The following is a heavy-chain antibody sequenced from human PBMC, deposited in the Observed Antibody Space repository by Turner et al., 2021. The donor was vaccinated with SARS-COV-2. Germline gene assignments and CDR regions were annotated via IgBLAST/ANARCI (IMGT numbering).Heavy chain of an antibody. J-gene: IGHJ5*02. D-gene: IGHD1-26*01. CDR1: GFTVSSNY. CDR3: ATDLKGGRGP. Sequence: EGQLVECGGGFVQPGGSLRLSCAASGFTVSSNYRSWVRQAPGKGLEWVSVIYSGGSTYYADSVKGRFTISRDNSKNTLYLQMNSLRAEDTAVYYCATDLKGGRGPWGQGTLVTVSS. CDR2: IYSGGST. V-gene: IGHV3-66*02.